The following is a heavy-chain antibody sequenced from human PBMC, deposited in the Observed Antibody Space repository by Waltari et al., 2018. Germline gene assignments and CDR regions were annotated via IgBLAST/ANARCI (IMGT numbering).Heavy chain of an antibody. J-gene: IGHJ4*02. Sequence: QVLLQESGPGLMQASQTLSLNCTVSGDSIRSADFYWRWLGRPGGTEMQWIGRGYSTGGANSAPSLKRRATISVDSSKNQFSLRLTSVTAADTATYYCAREDLAVRKTGGFDYWGQGVLVSVSS. CDR1: GDSIRSADFY. CDR3: AREDLAVRKTGGFDY. D-gene: IGHD6-19*01. CDR2: GYSTGGA. V-gene: IGHV4-61*02.